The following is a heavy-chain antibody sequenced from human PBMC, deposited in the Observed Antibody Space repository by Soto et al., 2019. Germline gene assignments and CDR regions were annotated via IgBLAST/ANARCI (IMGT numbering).Heavy chain of an antibody. CDR1: GFRFSDYD. Sequence: EVQLVESGGGLVQPGGSLRLSCVTSGFRFSDYDMSWVRQAPGKGLEWVASIGPEGETKDYADAVKGRFTIYRDNAKKSLYLEMNSLGAEETAVYYCARGEYCSGGICYSGDYWGQGTLVTVSS. V-gene: IGHV3-48*03. CDR3: ARGEYCSGGICYSGDY. CDR2: IGPEGETK. D-gene: IGHD2-15*01. J-gene: IGHJ4*02.